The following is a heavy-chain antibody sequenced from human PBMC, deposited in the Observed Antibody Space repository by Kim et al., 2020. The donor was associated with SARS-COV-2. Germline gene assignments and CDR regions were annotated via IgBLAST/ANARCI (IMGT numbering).Heavy chain of an antibody. V-gene: IGHV1-2*02. CDR1: GYTFTDYY. D-gene: IGHD2-8*01. CDR3: VRGPYCANGVCYIGYLYGM. Sequence: ASVKVSCKASGYTFTDYYMHWVRQAPGQGLEWMGWINPNNGDTNHAQKFQGRVTMSRDTSISTAYMDLSRLRSDDTAMYYCVRGPYCANGVCYIGYLYGM. CDR2: INPNNGDT. J-gene: IGHJ6*01.